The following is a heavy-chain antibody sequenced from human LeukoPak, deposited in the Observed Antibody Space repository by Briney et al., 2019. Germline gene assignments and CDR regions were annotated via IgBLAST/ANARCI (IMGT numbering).Heavy chain of an antibody. Sequence: ASVKVSCKASGGTFSSYAISWVRQAPGQGLEWMGGIIPIFGTANYAQKFQGRVTITADESTSTAYMELSSLRSEDTAVYYCARDGTSGYPRYYYMDVWGKGTTVTVSS. CDR2: IIPIFGTA. CDR3: ARDGTSGYPRYYYMDV. J-gene: IGHJ6*03. V-gene: IGHV1-69*13. CDR1: GGTFSSYA. D-gene: IGHD3-22*01.